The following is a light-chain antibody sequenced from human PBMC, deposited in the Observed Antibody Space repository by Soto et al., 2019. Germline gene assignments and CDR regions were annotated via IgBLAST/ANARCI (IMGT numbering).Light chain of an antibody. CDR1: TSNIGAPYD. V-gene: IGLV1-40*01. CDR3: QSYDISLHNHV. J-gene: IGLJ1*01. CDR2: GDN. Sequence: QSVLTQPPSVSGAPGQRASISCTGSTSNIGAPYDVHWYQHLPGTAPKLLIYGDNNRPSGVPDRFSGSKSGTSASLAITRLQAEDEADYYCQSYDISLHNHVFGTGTKVTVL.